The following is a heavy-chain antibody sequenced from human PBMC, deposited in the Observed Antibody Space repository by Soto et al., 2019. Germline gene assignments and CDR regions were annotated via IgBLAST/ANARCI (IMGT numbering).Heavy chain of an antibody. V-gene: IGHV3-30-3*01. CDR2: ISYDGSTK. Sequence: SGGSLRLSCAASGFTFSSYEMHWVRQTPGKGLEWVAIISYDGSTKYYSDSVKGRFTFSRDNSKNMLYLQMNSLRPEDAAVYYCVRSSTLSYHGMDVWGQGTTVTVSS. CDR1: GFTFSSYE. J-gene: IGHJ6*02. CDR3: VRSSTLSYHGMDV.